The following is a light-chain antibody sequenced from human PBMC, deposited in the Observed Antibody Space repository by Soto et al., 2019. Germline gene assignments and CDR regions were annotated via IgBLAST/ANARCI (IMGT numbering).Light chain of an antibody. CDR3: FSYVGSSTFFV. CDR2: EGS. J-gene: IGLJ1*01. CDR1: RRDVRNYHL. Sequence: QFVLTQPASVSGSPGKSITISCTGSRRDVRNYHLVSRYPQYPGKAPQHIIYEGSKRPSGVSNRFSCSRSGNTAPLPISGLQPDEEAGYYGFSYVGSSTFFVYGTGTKVTVL. V-gene: IGLV2-23*03.